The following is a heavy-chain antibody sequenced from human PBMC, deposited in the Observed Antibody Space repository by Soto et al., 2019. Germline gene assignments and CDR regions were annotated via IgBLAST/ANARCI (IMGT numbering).Heavy chain of an antibody. V-gene: IGHV1-18*01. J-gene: IGHJ4*02. Sequence: ASVKVSCKASGYTFTSYGISWVRQAPGQGLEWMGWISAYNGNTNYAQKLQGRVTMTTDTSTSTAYMELRSLRSDDTAVYYCARELAYGDPSQTYYFDYWGQGTLVTVSS. CDR3: ARELAYGDPSQTYYFDY. CDR1: GYTFTSYG. CDR2: ISAYNGNT. D-gene: IGHD4-17*01.